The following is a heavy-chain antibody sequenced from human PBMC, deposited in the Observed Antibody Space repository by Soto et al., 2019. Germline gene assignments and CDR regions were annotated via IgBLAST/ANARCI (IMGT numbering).Heavy chain of an antibody. D-gene: IGHD6-19*01. Sequence: QVHLQQWGARLLKPSETLSLTCAVYGGSFSNNFWSWIRQTPGKGLEWIGEINHSGSTKYNPSLKGRVTISKDMSRNQLSLRMSSVTAADTAMAYCVRGPAGSGWSYDYWGQGILGTVSS. CDR3: VRGPAGSGWSYDY. J-gene: IGHJ4*02. CDR1: GGSFSNNF. CDR2: INHSGST. V-gene: IGHV4-34*01.